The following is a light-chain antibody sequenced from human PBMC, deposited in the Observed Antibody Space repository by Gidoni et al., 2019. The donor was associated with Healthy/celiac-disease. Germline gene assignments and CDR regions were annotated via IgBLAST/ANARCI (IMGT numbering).Light chain of an antibody. Sequence: DIQMTQSTSSLSASAGDRVTITCQASQDISNYLNWYQQRPGKSPKLLFYDASNLETGFPSRFSGSGSGTDFTFTISSLQPEDIATYYCQQYDNLPLTFGRGTKVEIK. J-gene: IGKJ4*01. CDR3: QQYDNLPLT. CDR1: QDISNY. CDR2: DAS. V-gene: IGKV1-33*01.